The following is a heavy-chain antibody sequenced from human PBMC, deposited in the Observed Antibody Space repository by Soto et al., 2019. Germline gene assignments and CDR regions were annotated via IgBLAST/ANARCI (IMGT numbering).Heavy chain of an antibody. CDR2: IIPIFGTA. CDR3: ASRNYSGMVISGYYYYYGMDV. CDR1: GGTFSSYA. J-gene: IGHJ6*02. Sequence: QVQLVQSGAEVKKPGSSVKVSCKASGGTFSSYAISWVRQAPGQGLEWMGGIIPIFGTANYAQKFQGRVTITADESTSTAYMELSSLRSEDTAVYYCASRNYSGMVISGYYYYYGMDVWGQGTTVTVSS. V-gene: IGHV1-69*01. D-gene: IGHD3-3*01.